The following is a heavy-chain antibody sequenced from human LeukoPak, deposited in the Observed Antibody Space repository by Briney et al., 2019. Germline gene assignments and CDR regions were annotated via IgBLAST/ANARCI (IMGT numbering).Heavy chain of an antibody. V-gene: IGHV3-7*01. Sequence: GGSLRPSCAASGFTFSSYWMSWVRQAPGKGLEWVANIKQDGSEKYYVDSVKGRFTISRDNAKNSLYLQMNSLRAEDTAVYYCARVPPRGGYYYYYYYMDVWGKGTTVTVSS. CDR2: IKQDGSEK. CDR1: GFTFSSYW. J-gene: IGHJ6*03. D-gene: IGHD4-23*01. CDR3: ARVPPRGGYYYYYYYMDV.